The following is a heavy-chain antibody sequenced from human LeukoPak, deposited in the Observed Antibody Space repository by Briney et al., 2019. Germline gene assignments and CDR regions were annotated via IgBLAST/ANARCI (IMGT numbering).Heavy chain of an antibody. J-gene: IGHJ4*02. CDR1: GYSISSGYY. V-gene: IGHV4-38-2*02. D-gene: IGHD3-3*01. CDR2: IYHSGST. Sequence: SETLSLTCTVSGYSISSGYYWGWIRQPPGKGLEWIGSIYHSGSTYYTPSLKSRVTISVDTSKNQFSLKLSSVTAADTAVYYCARGGEPIDYWGQGTLVTVSS. CDR3: ARGGEPIDY.